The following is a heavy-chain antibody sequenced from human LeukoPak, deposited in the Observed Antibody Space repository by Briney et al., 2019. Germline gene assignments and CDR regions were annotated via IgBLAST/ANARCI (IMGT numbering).Heavy chain of an antibody. CDR2: ISSSSKTI. CDR1: GFTFSYYS. J-gene: IGHJ4*02. Sequence: PGGSLRLSCAASGFTFSYYSMNWVRQAPGQGLEWVSYISSSSKTIYYADSVKGRFTISRDNAKKSLDLQMNSLRDEDTAVYYCARDHRSGSRSGIQANGYWGQGTLVTVSS. D-gene: IGHD3-10*01. CDR3: ARDHRSGSRSGIQANGY. V-gene: IGHV3-48*02.